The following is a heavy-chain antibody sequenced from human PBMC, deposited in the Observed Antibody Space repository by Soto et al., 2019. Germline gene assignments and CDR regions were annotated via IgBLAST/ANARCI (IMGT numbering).Heavy chain of an antibody. CDR3: ARNESSNIYGMDV. D-gene: IGHD6-6*01. CDR1: GFTFRSYS. CDR2: ISSSSFST. V-gene: IGHV3-21*01. J-gene: IGHJ6*02. Sequence: EVQLVESGGGLVKPGGSLRLSCAASGFTFRSYSMNWVRQAPGKGLEWVSSISSSSFSTNYADSVKGRFSISRDNAQNSLHLQMNNLRAEDTAVYYCARNESSNIYGMDVWGQGTTVTVSS.